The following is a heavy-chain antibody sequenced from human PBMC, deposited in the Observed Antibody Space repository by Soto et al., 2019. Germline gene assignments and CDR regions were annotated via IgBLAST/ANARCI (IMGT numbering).Heavy chain of an antibody. CDR3: ATDRLLYGSGSYRYYMDV. J-gene: IGHJ6*03. Sequence: ASVNVSCKVSGYTLTELSMHWVRQAPGKGLEWMGGFDPEDGETIYAQKFQGRVTMTEDTSTDTAYMELSSLRSEDTAVYYCATDRLLYGSGSYRYYMDVWGKGTTVTVSS. CDR1: GYTLTELS. CDR2: FDPEDGET. V-gene: IGHV1-24*01. D-gene: IGHD3-10*01.